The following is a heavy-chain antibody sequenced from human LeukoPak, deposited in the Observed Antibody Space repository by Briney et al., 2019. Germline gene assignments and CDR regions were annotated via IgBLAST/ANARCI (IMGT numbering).Heavy chain of an antibody. CDR3: SRGGIVATTRYFDY. J-gene: IGHJ4*02. CDR1: GGAFSGYY. Sequence: SETMSLPCSVYGGAFSGYYWSWIRQPPAEGLEWSGESNHSGSTNYNPALKSRVTRSLDTSNNQFSPKLRSVATADPAVYFCSRGGIVATTRYFDYWGQGTLVTVSS. V-gene: IGHV4-34*01. D-gene: IGHD5-12*01. CDR2: SNHSGST.